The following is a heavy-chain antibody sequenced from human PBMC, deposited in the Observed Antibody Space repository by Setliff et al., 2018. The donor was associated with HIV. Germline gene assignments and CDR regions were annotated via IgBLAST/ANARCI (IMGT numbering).Heavy chain of an antibody. V-gene: IGHV4-38-2*02. CDR1: GDFFSTDYY. CDR3: ASEDCGGGSCRPDN. Sequence: SETLSLTCTVSGDFFSTDYYWGWIRQSPGKGLEWIGSMYHSGSTYYNPSLKSRVTISLDTSKNQFYLKLSSVTVADTAVYYCASEDCGGGSCRPDNWGQGTLVTVSS. D-gene: IGHD2-15*01. CDR2: MYHSGST. J-gene: IGHJ4*02.